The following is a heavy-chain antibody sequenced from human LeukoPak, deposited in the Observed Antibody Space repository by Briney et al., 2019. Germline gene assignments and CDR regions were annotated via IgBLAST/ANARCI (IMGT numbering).Heavy chain of an antibody. CDR2: IYYSGTT. D-gene: IGHD3-9*01. J-gene: IGHJ3*02. Sequence: SETLSLTCTVSGGSVSSSYWSWIRQPPGKGLEGIGYIYYSGTTNYNPSLKSRVTISVDMSKNHFSLKLTSLTAADTAVYYCARHLSRAFDIWGQGTMVTVSS. CDR3: ARHLSRAFDI. V-gene: IGHV4-59*08. CDR1: GGSVSSSY.